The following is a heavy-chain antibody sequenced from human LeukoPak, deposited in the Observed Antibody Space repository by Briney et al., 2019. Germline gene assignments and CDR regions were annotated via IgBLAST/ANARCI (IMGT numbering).Heavy chain of an antibody. CDR3: ARASYSYDINGWVPFDY. J-gene: IGHJ4*02. CDR1: GDSISSSSYY. Sequence: PSETLSLTCTVSGDSISSSSYYWGWIRQPPGKGLEWIGSIYYSGSTYYNPSLKSRVTISGDTSKNQFSLRLSSVTAADTAVYYCARASYSYDINGWVPFDYWGQGTLVTVSS. V-gene: IGHV4-39*07. D-gene: IGHD3-22*01. CDR2: IYYSGST.